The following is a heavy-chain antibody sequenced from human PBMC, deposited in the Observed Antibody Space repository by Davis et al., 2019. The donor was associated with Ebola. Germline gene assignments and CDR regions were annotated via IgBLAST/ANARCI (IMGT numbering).Heavy chain of an antibody. Sequence: SETLSLTCTVSGGSISSSSHYWSWIRQPPGKGLEWIGYIYYSGSTNYNPSLKSRVTISVDTSRNQFSLKLTSETAADTAVYYCARVGAYCSSGTCYTYTFDPWGQGTLVTVSS. CDR3: ARVGAYCSSGTCYTYTFDP. CDR1: GGSISSSSHY. J-gene: IGHJ5*02. D-gene: IGHD2-2*02. V-gene: IGHV4-61*05. CDR2: IYYSGST.